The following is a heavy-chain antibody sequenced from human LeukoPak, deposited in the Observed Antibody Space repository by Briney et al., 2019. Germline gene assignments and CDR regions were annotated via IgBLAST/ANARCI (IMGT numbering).Heavy chain of an antibody. D-gene: IGHD3-9*01. V-gene: IGHV1-2*02. CDR3: ARAYFDPNWFDP. Sequence: ASVKVSCKASGYTFTGYYMHCVRQGPGQGLEWMGWINPNSGGTNYAQKFQGRVTMTRDTSISTAYMELSRLRSDDTAVYYCARAYFDPNWFDPWSQGTLVTVSS. CDR2: INPNSGGT. J-gene: IGHJ5*02. CDR1: GYTFTGYY.